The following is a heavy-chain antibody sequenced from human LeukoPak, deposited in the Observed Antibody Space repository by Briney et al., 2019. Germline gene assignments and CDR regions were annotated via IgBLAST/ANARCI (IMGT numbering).Heavy chain of an antibody. Sequence: GGSLRLSCAASGFTFSSYGMHWVRQAPGNGLEWVAVIWYDGKNKYYADSVKGRFTISRDNSKNMLSLQMNSLRAEDTAVYFCAKVPISYSSGLFDYWGQGTLVTVSS. J-gene: IGHJ4*02. CDR2: IWYDGKNK. CDR1: GFTFSSYG. D-gene: IGHD6-19*01. CDR3: AKVPISYSSGLFDY. V-gene: IGHV3-33*06.